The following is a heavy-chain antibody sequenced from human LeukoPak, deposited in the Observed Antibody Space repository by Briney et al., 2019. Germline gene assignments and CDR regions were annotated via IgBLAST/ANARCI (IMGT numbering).Heavy chain of an antibody. CDR2: ISGSTSTF. CDR3: ASDTPVAIDY. CDR1: GFTFSSYI. Sequence: GGSLRHSCSASGFTFSSYIMNGLRQAARQGLEWVIYISGSTSTFSYADSVKGLFTIPRDNAKNSLYLQLHSLRAEDTAVYYCASDTPVAIDYWGQGTLVTVSS. J-gene: IGHJ4*02. V-gene: IGHV3-48*01. D-gene: IGHD5-12*01.